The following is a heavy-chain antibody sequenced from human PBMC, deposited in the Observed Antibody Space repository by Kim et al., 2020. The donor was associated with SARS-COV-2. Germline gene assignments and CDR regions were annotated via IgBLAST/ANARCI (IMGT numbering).Heavy chain of an antibody. D-gene: IGHD3-3*01. Sequence: KLQGRVTMTTDTSTSTAYMELRSLRSDDTAVYYCARVPFGVVISQYYFDYWGQGTLVTVSS. J-gene: IGHJ4*02. V-gene: IGHV1-18*01. CDR3: ARVPFGVVISQYYFDY.